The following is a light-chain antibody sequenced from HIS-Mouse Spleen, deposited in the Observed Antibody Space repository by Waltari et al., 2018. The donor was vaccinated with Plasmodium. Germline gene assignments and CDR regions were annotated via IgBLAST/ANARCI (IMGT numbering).Light chain of an antibody. CDR1: SSDVGRYNL. CDR2: EGS. Sequence: QSALTQPASVSGSPGQSITISCTGTSSDVGRYNLVSWYQQHPGKAPKLMIYEGSKRTSGVLNRFSGSKSGNTASLTISGLQAEDEADYYCCSDAGSSTFVFGGGTKLTVL. CDR3: CSDAGSSTFV. J-gene: IGLJ3*02. V-gene: IGLV2-23*03.